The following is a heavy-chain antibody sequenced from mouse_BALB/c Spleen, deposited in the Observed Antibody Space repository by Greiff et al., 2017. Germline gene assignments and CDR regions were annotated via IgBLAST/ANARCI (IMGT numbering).Heavy chain of an antibody. V-gene: IGHV2-6-2*01. J-gene: IGHJ4*01. D-gene: IGHD2-14*01. CDR1: GFSLTSYG. Sequence: QVQLQQSGPDLVAPSQSLSITCTVSGFSLTSYGVHWVRQPPGKGLEWLVVIWSDGSTTYNSALKSRLSISKDNSKSQVFLKMNILQTEDTAIYYCSRHGYGDAMDDWGQGTSGTVAS. CDR3: SRHGYGDAMDD. CDR2: IWSDGST.